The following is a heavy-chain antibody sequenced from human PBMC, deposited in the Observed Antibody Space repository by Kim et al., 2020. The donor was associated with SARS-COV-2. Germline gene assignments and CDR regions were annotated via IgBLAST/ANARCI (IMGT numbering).Heavy chain of an antibody. D-gene: IGHD3-22*01. V-gene: IGHV3-23*03. CDR3: AKGYKRSGYYSYYFDY. CDR1: GFTFSSYA. CDR2: IYSGGSST. Sequence: GGSLRLSCAASGFTFSSYAMSWVRQAPGKGLEWVSVIYSGGSSTYYADSVKGRFTISRDNSKNTLYLQMNSLRAEDTAVYYCAKGYKRSGYYSYYFDYWGQGTLVTVSS. J-gene: IGHJ4*02.